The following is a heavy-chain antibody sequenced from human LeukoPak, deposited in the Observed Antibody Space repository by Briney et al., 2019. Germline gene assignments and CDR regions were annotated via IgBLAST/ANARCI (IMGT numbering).Heavy chain of an antibody. V-gene: IGHV1-69*13. J-gene: IGHJ4*02. CDR1: GGTFSSYA. D-gene: IGHD3-22*01. Sequence: SVKVSCKASGGTFSSYAISWVRQAPGQGLEWMGGIIPMFGTANYAQKFQGRVTITADESTSTAYMELSSLRSEDTAVYYCARGYDSSGYFDYWGQGTLVTVSS. CDR2: IIPMFGTA. CDR3: ARGYDSSGYFDY.